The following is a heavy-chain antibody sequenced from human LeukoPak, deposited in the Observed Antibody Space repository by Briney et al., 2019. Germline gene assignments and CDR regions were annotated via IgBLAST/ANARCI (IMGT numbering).Heavy chain of an antibody. Sequence: PGGSLRLSCAASGFTFSSYAMSWVRQAPGKGLGWVSAISGSGGSTYYADSVKGRFTISRDNSKNTLYLQMNSLRAEDTAVYYCAKDRMQQLVFDYWGRGTLVTVSS. D-gene: IGHD6-13*01. CDR2: ISGSGGST. CDR1: GFTFSSYA. J-gene: IGHJ4*02. V-gene: IGHV3-23*01. CDR3: AKDRMQQLVFDY.